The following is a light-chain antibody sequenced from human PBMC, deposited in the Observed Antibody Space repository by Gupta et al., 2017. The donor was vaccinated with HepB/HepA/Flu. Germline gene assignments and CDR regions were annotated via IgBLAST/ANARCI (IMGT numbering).Light chain of an antibody. CDR1: QSISSY. V-gene: IGKV1-39*01. CDR3: QQSYGTPHT. CDR2: AAS. Sequence: IQMTQSPSSLSASVGDRVTITCRASQSISSYLNWYQQKPGKAPKLLIYAASSLQSGVPSRFSGSGSGTDFTLTISSLQPEDFATYYCQQSYGTPHTFGQGTKLEIK. J-gene: IGKJ2*01.